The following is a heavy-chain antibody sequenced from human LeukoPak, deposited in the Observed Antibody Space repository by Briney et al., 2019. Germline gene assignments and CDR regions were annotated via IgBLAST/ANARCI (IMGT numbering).Heavy chain of an antibody. J-gene: IGHJ4*02. V-gene: IGHV4-59*01. D-gene: IGHD1-26*01. CDR1: GDSISTYY. CDR3: ARVGAGSFDY. Sequence: PSETLSLTCSVSGDSISTYYWSWIRQPPGKVLEWIGYIYYSGNTNYNPSLKSRLTISVDTSKNQFSLKLSSVTAADTAVYYCARVGAGSFDYWGQGGLVTVSS. CDR2: IYYSGNT.